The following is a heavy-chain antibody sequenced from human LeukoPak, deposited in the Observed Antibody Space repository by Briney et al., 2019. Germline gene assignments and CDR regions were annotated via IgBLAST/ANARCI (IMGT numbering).Heavy chain of an antibody. D-gene: IGHD3-22*01. CDR2: ISAYNGNT. J-gene: IGHJ4*02. Sequence: SVKVSCKASGYTFTSYGISWVRQAPGQGLEWMGWISAYNGNTNYAQKLQGRVTMTTDTSTGTAYMELRSLRSDDTAVYYCARATYYYDSSGYYYTFDSFDYWGQGTLVTVSS. V-gene: IGHV1-18*01. CDR1: GYTFTSYG. CDR3: ARATYYYDSSGYYYTFDSFDY.